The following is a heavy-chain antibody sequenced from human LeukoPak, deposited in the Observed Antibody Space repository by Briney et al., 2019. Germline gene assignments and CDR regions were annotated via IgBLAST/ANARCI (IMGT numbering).Heavy chain of an antibody. V-gene: IGHV3-53*01. CDR1: GFTVSSYY. D-gene: IGHD1-14*01. J-gene: IGHJ5*02. CDR3: ARAAQPGFDP. Sequence: GGSLRLSCAASGFTVSSYYMSWVRQAPGKGLEWVSLIYSGGSTYYADSVKGRFTLSRDNSKNTLYFQMNSLRADDTAVYYCARAAQPGFDPWGQGTLVTVSS. CDR2: IYSGGST.